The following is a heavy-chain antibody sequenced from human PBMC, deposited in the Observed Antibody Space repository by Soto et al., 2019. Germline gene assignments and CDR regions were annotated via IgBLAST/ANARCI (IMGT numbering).Heavy chain of an antibody. CDR2: IYYSGST. D-gene: IGHD3-9*01. V-gene: IGHV4-39*01. CDR3: ARQSFEGSPLPYYFDY. J-gene: IGHJ4*02. CDR1: GGSISSSSYY. Sequence: QLQLQESGPGLVKPSETLSLTCTVSGGSISSSSYYWGWIRQPPGKGLEWIGSIYYSGSTYYNPSLKSRVTISVDTSKNPFPLKLSSVTAADTAVYYCARQSFEGSPLPYYFDYWGQGTLVTVSS.